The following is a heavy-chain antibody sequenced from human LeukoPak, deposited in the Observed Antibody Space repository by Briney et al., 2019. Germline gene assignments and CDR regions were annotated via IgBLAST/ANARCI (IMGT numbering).Heavy chain of an antibody. D-gene: IGHD3-16*01. CDR2: ISYDGSNK. CDR3: AREGGEESYGMDV. J-gene: IGHJ6*02. Sequence: PGRSLRLSCAASGFTFSSYGMHWVRQAPGKGLEWVAVISYDGSNKYYADSVKGRFTISRDNSKNTLYLQMNSLRAEDTAVYYCAREGGEESYGMDVWGQGTTVTVSS. V-gene: IGHV3-30*03. CDR1: GFTFSSYG.